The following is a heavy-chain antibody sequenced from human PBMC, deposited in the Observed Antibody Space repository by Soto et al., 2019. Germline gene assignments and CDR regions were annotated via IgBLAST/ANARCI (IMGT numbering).Heavy chain of an antibody. J-gene: IGHJ6*02. D-gene: IGHD4-17*01. V-gene: IGHV3-21*01. CDR2: ISSSLSYI. Sequence: SLRLSCAASGFPFSHYSLNWVRQAPGKGLEWVSSISSSLSYIYYADSVKGRFTISRYNAKNSLYLQMNSLRADHTAVYYCARKAYGYYGCMDVWGQGXTVTVSS. CDR1: GFPFSHYS. CDR3: ARKAYGYYGCMDV.